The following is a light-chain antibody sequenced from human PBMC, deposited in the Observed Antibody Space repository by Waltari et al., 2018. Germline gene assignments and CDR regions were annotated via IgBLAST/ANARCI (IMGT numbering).Light chain of an antibody. V-gene: IGKV1-39*01. CDR2: DAS. J-gene: IGKJ1*01. Sequence: DIQMTQSPSSLSASVGDTVTITCQASQDISKDLNWYQQKPGKAPKLLVYDASKLLIDVPSRVSGSGAGTEFTLTISTLQPEDFATYDCQQSYLTPRTFGQGTKVEMK. CDR3: QQSYLTPRT. CDR1: QDISKD.